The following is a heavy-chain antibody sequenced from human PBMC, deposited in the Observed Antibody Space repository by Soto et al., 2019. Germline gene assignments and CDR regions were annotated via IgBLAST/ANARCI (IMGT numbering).Heavy chain of an antibody. V-gene: IGHV4-34*01. Sequence: QVQLQQWGAGLLKPSETLSLTCAVSGGSFSGYYWTWIRQPPGTGLEWIGEINHSGRTNYNPSLKSRVTIAVDASKYQSSLKLTSVTAADTAVYYCARDKITGLFAYWGQGTLVTVSS. CDR3: ARDKITGLFAY. D-gene: IGHD2-8*02. J-gene: IGHJ4*02. CDR2: INHSGRT. CDR1: GGSFSGYY.